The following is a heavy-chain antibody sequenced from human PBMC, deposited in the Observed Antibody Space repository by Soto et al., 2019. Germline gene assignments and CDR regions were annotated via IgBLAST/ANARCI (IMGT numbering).Heavy chain of an antibody. Sequence: ASVKVSCKASGYTSTSYGISWVRQAPGQGLEWMGWISAYNGNTNYAQKLQGRVTMTTDTSTSTAYMELRSLRSDDTAVYYCARGSQRRAMDAFAIWGQGTMVTVSS. V-gene: IGHV1-18*04. CDR1: GYTSTSYG. CDR2: ISAYNGNT. J-gene: IGHJ3*02. CDR3: ARGSQRRAMDAFAI.